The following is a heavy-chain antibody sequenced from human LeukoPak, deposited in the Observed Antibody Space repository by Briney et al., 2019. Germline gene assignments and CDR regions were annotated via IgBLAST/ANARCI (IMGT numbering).Heavy chain of an antibody. CDR3: SRAPYSSAPYLEYFQH. CDR2: ISSSSTYI. V-gene: IGHV3-21*01. Sequence: GGSLRLSCTGSGFSFYDYSMNWVRLAPGKGLEGVSCISSSSTYIYYADSVKGRFSISRDNAKKSMYLQMNSLRAEDTAVYYCSRAPYSSAPYLEYFQHWGHGTLVTVSS. CDR1: GFSFYDYS. J-gene: IGHJ1*01. D-gene: IGHD6-25*01.